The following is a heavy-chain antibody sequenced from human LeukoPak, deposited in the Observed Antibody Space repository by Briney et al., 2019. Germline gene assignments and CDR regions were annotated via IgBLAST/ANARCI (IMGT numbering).Heavy chain of an antibody. D-gene: IGHD3-10*01. CDR2: IYYSGST. V-gene: IGHV4-59*01. Sequence: SETLSLTCTVSGGSISSYYWSWIRQPPGKGLEWIGYIYYSGSTNYNPSLKSRVTVSVDTSKNQFSLKLSSVTAADTAVYYCARGWLWFGLDVWGKGTTVTVSS. CDR3: ARGWLWFGLDV. J-gene: IGHJ6*04. CDR1: GGSISSYY.